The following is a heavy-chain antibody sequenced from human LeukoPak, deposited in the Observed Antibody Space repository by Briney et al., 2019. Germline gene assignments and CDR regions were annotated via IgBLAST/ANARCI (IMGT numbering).Heavy chain of an antibody. CDR3: ARPDYDSSGYADY. D-gene: IGHD3-22*01. J-gene: IGHJ4*02. CDR2: IWFDGSNK. CDR1: GFTFSSYG. V-gene: IGHV3-33*01. Sequence: GGSLRLSCAASGFTFSSYGMHWVRQAPGKGLEWVAVIWFDGSNKYYADSVKDRFTISRDNSKNTLYLQMNSLRAEDTAVYYCARPDYDSSGYADYWGQGTLVTVSS.